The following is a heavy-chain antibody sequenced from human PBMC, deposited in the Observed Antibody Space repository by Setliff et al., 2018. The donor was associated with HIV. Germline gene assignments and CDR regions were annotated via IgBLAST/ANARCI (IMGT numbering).Heavy chain of an antibody. V-gene: IGHV1-3*01. CDR1: GFIFTNYG. CDR3: ANSVTDASYWYFIH. CDR2: INSGTGNT. D-gene: IGHD4-17*01. Sequence: ASVKVSCKASGFIFTNYGIHWVRQAPGHSLEWMGFINSGTGNTIYSQKLQGRVTFSRDTSASTAYMGLSSLRSEDTAVYYCANSVTDASYWYFIHWGRGSPVTVSS. J-gene: IGHJ2*01.